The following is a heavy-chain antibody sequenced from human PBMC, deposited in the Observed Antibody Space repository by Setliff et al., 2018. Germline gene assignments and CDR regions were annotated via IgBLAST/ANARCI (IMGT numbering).Heavy chain of an antibody. Sequence: SETLSLTCAVYGGSFSGYYWSWIRQPPGKGLEWIGEINHSGSTNYNPSLKSRVTISVDTSKNQFSLKLSSVTAADTAVYYCARESAYCSGGSCYFLGVVWFDPWGQGTLVTFSS. CDR1: GGSFSGYY. D-gene: IGHD2-15*01. CDR2: INHSGST. J-gene: IGHJ5*02. V-gene: IGHV4-34*01. CDR3: ARESAYCSGGSCYFLGVVWFDP.